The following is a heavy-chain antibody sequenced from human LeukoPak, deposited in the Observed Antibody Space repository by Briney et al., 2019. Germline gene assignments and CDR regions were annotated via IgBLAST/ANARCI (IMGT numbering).Heavy chain of an antibody. Sequence: GGSLRLSCAASGFTFGSYWMHWVRQAPGKELVWVSRINPDGSSTTYTDSVKGRFTVSRDNAKSTLWLQMNSLRAEDTAVYYCARNLGGGRSSWGQGTLVTVS. CDR3: ARNLGGGRSS. J-gene: IGHJ5*02. V-gene: IGHV3-74*01. CDR2: INPDGSST. D-gene: IGHD3-16*01. CDR1: GFTFGSYW.